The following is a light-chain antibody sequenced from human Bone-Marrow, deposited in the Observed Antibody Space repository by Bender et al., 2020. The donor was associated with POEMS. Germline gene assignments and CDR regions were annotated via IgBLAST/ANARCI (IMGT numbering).Light chain of an antibody. CDR1: RLGNKF. Sequence: SYEVTQPPSVSVSPGQTVSITCSGHRLGNKFACWYQQKSGQSPVLVIYEDDKRPSGIPERFSGSNSGNTATLTISGTQAMDEADYYCQAWDTYSVIFGGGTKLTVL. V-gene: IGLV3-1*01. CDR2: EDD. J-gene: IGLJ2*01. CDR3: QAWDTYSVI.